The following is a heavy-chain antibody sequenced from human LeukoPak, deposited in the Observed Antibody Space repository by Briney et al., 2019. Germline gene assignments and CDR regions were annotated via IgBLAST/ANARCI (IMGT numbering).Heavy chain of an antibody. D-gene: IGHD3-22*01. CDR1: GGSISSGGYY. J-gene: IGHJ3*02. V-gene: IGHV4-39*07. CDR3: ARDALYYYDSSGYPVDAFDI. Sequence: SQTLSLTCTVSGGSISSGGYYWGWIRQPPGKGLEWIGSIYHSGSTYYNPSLKSRVTISVDTSKNQFSLKLSSVTAADTAVYYCARDALYYYDSSGYPVDAFDIWGQGTMVTVSS. CDR2: IYHSGST.